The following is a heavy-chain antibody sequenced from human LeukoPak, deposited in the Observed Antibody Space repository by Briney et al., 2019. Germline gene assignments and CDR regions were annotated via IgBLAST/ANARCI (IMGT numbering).Heavy chain of an antibody. V-gene: IGHV3-23*01. CDR3: AKAEWGSSGYTHWEY. CDR1: GFTFSSYA. D-gene: IGHD3-22*01. CDR2: ISGSGGST. Sequence: GGSLRLSCAASGFTFSSYAMSWVRQAPGEGLEWVSAISGSGGSTYYADSVKGRFTISRDNSKNTLYLQMNSLRAEDTAVYYCAKAEWGSSGYTHWEYWGQGTLVTVSS. J-gene: IGHJ4*02.